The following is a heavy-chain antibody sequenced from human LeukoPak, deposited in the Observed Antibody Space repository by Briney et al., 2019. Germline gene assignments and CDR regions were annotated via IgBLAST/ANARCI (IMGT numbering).Heavy chain of an antibody. CDR1: GFTFSSYA. CDR2: ISGSGGST. D-gene: IGHD4-17*01. V-gene: IGHV3-23*01. Sequence: GGSLRLSCAASGFTFSSYAMSWVRQAPGKGLEWVSAISGSGGSTYYADSVRGRFTISRDNSKNTLHLQMNSLRAEDTAVYYCAKDLRDYGEDLFDYWGQGTLVTVSS. CDR3: AKDLRDYGEDLFDY. J-gene: IGHJ4*02.